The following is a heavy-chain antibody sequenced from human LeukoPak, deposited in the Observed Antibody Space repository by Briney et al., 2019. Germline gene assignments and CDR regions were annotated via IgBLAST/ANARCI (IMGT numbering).Heavy chain of an antibody. D-gene: IGHD1-7*01. V-gene: IGHV3-21*01. CDR2: ISSGSSHI. CDR3: ARGGTGATRDDTFDI. Sequence: GGSLRLSCADSGFTFSSYSMNWVRQAPGKGLEWVSSISSGSSHIFYADSVKGRFTISRENARNSLYLQMNSLRAEDTAVYCCARGGTGATRDDTFDIWGQGTMVTVSS. CDR1: GFTFSSYS. J-gene: IGHJ3*02.